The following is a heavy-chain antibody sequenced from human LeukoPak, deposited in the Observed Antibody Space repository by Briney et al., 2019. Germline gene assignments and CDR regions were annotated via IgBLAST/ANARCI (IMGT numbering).Heavy chain of an antibody. V-gene: IGHV3-21*01. CDR2: IGSTGAYI. CDR3: ARDRWELLRSIDF. Sequence: PGGSLRLSCAASGFTFSSYSMTWVRQAPGKGLEWLSSIGSTGAYIFYADSMKGRFAISRDNTKNSLYLQMNSLRVEDTAVYYCARDRWELLRSIDFWGQGALVTVSS. D-gene: IGHD4-23*01. J-gene: IGHJ4*02. CDR1: GFTFSSYS.